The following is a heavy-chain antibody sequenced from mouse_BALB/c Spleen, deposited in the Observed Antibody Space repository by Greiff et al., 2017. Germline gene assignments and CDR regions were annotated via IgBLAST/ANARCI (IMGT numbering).Heavy chain of an antibody. CDR2: INPSTGYT. J-gene: IGHJ4*01. V-gene: IGHV1-7*01. Sequence: QVQLKESGAELAKPGASVKMSCKASGYTFTSYWMHWVKQRPGQGLEWIGYINPSTGYTEYNQKFKDKATLTADKSSSTAYMQLSSLTSEDSAVYYCARRYYNAMDYWGQGTSVTVSS. CDR1: GYTFTSYW. CDR3: ARRYYNAMDY.